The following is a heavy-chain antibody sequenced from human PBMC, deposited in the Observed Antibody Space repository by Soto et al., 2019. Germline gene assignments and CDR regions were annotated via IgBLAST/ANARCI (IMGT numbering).Heavy chain of an antibody. V-gene: IGHV4-59*01. CDR1: GGSISSYY. CDR2: IYYSGST. J-gene: IGHJ6*02. Sequence: PSETLSLTCTVSGGSISSYYWSWIRQPPGKGLEWIGYIYYSGSTNYNPSLKSRVTISVDTSKNQFSLKLSSVTAADTAVYYCARDRYSGSYYYGMDVWGQGTTVTVSS. D-gene: IGHD1-26*01. CDR3: ARDRYSGSYYYGMDV.